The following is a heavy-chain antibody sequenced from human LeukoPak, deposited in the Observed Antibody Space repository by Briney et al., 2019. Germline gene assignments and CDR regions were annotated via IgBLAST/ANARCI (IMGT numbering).Heavy chain of an antibody. J-gene: IGHJ5*02. Sequence: SETLSLTCTVSGGSISSSTYYWGWIRQPPGKGLERIGSIYYSGSTYYNPSLKSRVTISVDTSKNQFSLKLSSVTAADTAVYYCARTAVTTINWFDPWGQGTLVTVSS. V-gene: IGHV4-39*07. CDR3: ARTAVTTINWFDP. CDR1: GGSISSSTYY. D-gene: IGHD4-11*01. CDR2: IYYSGST.